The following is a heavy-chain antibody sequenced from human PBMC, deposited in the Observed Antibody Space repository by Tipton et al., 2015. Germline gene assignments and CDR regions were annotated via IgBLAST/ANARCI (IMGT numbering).Heavy chain of an antibody. CDR1: GGSVSTSNYY. Sequence: TLSLTCTVSGGSVSTSNYYWGWIRQSPGEGLEWIGYIYYSGSTNYNPSLRSRVAMSIDTSKNQFFLNLSSVTAADTAVYYCARIRGRYVMDYWGQGTPVTVSS. J-gene: IGHJ4*02. V-gene: IGHV4-61*05. CDR3: ARIRGRYVMDY. CDR2: IYYSGST. D-gene: IGHD3-16*01.